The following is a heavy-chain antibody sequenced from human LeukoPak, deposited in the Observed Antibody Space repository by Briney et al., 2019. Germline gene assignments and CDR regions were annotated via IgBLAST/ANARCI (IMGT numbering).Heavy chain of an antibody. D-gene: IGHD2-2*01. CDR3: AKETYCSSPTCPRA. V-gene: IGHV3-23*01. Sequence: GWSLRLSCAASGCSFSNYAMNWVRQAQATGLEWVSAISAGGGSAYYEDSAQDRLTISRGNAKNSLYLQINSVRAEETAMYYCAKETYCSSPTCPRAWGQGTLVTVSS. CDR1: GCSFSNYA. J-gene: IGHJ4*02. CDR2: ISAGGGSA.